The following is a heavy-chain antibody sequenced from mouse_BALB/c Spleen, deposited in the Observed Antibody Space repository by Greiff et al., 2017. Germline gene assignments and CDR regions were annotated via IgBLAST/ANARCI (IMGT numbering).Heavy chain of an antibody. CDR2: ISSGSSTI. D-gene: IGHD2-2*01. CDR1: GFTFSSFG. J-gene: IGHJ3*01. Sequence: EVQRVESGGGLVQPGGSRKLSCAASGFTFSSFGMHWVRQAPEKGLEWVAYISSGSSTIYYADTVKGRFTISRDNPKNTLFLQMTSLRSEDTAMYYCARWRNGYDVPFAYWGQGTLVTVSA. CDR3: ARWRNGYDVPFAY. V-gene: IGHV5-17*02.